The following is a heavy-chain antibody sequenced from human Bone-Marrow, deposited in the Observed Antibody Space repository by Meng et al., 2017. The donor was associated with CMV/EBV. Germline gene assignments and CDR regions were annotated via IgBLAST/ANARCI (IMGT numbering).Heavy chain of an antibody. Sequence: GESLKISCAASGFIFSNYGMHWVRQAPGRGLEWVAVIWYDGSNKYYADSVKGRFTISRDNSKNTLYLQMDSLRAEDTAVYYCASTNYDFWSGYFYYYYGMNVWDQGPTVPVSS. CDR2: IWYDGSNK. V-gene: IGHV3-33*01. CDR1: GFIFSNYG. D-gene: IGHD3-3*01. J-gene: IGHJ6*02. CDR3: ASTNYDFWSGYFYYYYGMNV.